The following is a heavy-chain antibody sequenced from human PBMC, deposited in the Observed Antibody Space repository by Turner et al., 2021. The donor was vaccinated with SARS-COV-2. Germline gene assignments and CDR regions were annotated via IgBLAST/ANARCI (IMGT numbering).Heavy chain of an antibody. CDR3: ARRHYSDGYTGFDY. CDR1: VGSISRSSYY. D-gene: IGHD2-15*01. J-gene: IGHJ4*02. CDR2: IYYSGST. Sequence: QLQLQESGPGLVRPSESLSLTCTVSVGSISRSSYYWGWIRQPPGKGLEWIGSIYYSGSTYYNPSLKSRVTISVDTSKNQFSLMLSSVTAADTAVYYCARRHYSDGYTGFDYWGQGTLVTVSS. V-gene: IGHV4-39*01.